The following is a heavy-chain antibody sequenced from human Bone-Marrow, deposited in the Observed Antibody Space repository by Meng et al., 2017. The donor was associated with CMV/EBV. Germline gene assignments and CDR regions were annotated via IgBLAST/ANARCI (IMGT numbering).Heavy chain of an antibody. CDR1: GFTFSSYA. CDR2: ISGSGGST. CDR3: ARCAWGSSLTDY. D-gene: IGHD6-6*01. J-gene: IGHJ4*02. Sequence: GESLKISCAASGFTFSSYAMSWVRQAPGKGLEWVSAISGSGGSTYYADSVKGRFTISRDNAKNSLYLQMNSLRAEDTAVYYCARCAWGSSLTDYWGQGTLVTVSS. V-gene: IGHV3-23*01.